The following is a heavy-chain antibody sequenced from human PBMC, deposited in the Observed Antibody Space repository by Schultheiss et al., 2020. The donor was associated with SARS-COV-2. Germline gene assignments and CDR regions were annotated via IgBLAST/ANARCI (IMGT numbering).Heavy chain of an antibody. V-gene: IGHV4-59*12. CDR3: ATGWIQLWSDAFDI. CDR1: GGSISSYY. CDR2: IYYSGST. D-gene: IGHD5-18*01. Sequence: SETLSLTCTVSGGSISSYYWSWIRQPPGKGLEWIGYIYYSGSTYCNPSLKSRVTISVDTSKNQFSLKLSSVTAADTAVYYCATGWIQLWSDAFDIWGQGTMVTVSS. J-gene: IGHJ3*02.